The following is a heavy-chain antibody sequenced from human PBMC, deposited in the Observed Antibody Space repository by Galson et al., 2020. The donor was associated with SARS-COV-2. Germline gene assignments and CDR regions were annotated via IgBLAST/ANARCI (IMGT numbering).Heavy chain of an antibody. J-gene: IGHJ4*02. Sequence: GESLKISCAASKFTFTKYWMTWVRQAPGKGLEWVSAISGSGGSTYYADSVKGRFTISRDNSKNTLYLQMNSLRAEDTAVYYCAKLRRYYDILTDTYYFDCWGQGTLVTVSS. V-gene: IGHV3-23*01. CDR3: AKLRRYYDILTDTYYFDC. CDR1: KFTFTKYW. D-gene: IGHD3-9*01. CDR2: ISGSGGST.